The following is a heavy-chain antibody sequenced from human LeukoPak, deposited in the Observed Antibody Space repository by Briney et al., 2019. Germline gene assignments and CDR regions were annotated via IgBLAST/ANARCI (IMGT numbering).Heavy chain of an antibody. D-gene: IGHD3-3*01. CDR2: ISSSSTTI. CDR1: GFTFSTYT. CDR3: AREAITIFGVAGNAFDI. Sequence: GGSLRLSCAASGFTFSTYTMDWVRQAPGKGLEWVSFISSSSTTIYYADSVEGRFTISRDNAKNSLYLQMNSLRAEDTAVYYCAREAITIFGVAGNAFDIWGQGTMVTVSS. J-gene: IGHJ3*02. V-gene: IGHV3-48*04.